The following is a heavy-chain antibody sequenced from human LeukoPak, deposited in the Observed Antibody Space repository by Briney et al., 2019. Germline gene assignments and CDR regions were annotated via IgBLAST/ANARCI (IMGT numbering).Heavy chain of an antibody. J-gene: IGHJ6*03. CDR3: ARGGLGSSWYFPPIYYMDV. D-gene: IGHD6-13*01. V-gene: IGHV1-18*01. CDR2: ISAHNGNT. Sequence: ASVKVSCKASGYTFTSYGISWVRQAPGQGLEWMGWISAHNGNTNYAQKLQGRVTMTTDTSTSTAYMELRSLRSDDTAVYYCARGGLGSSWYFPPIYYMDVWGKGTTVTISS. CDR1: GYTFTSYG.